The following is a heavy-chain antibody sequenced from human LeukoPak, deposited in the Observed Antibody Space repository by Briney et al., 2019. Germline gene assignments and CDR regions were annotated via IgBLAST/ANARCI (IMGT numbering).Heavy chain of an antibody. CDR1: GGSISSYY. V-gene: IGHV4-4*07. CDR2: IYTSGST. Sequence: SETLSLTCTVSGGSISSYYWSWIRQPAGKGLEWIGRIYTSGSTNYNPSLKSRVTMSVDTSKNQFSLNLSSVTAADTAVYYCARDSALAQAMMFDYWGQGTLVTVSS. J-gene: IGHJ4*02. D-gene: IGHD3-10*01. CDR3: ARDSALAQAMMFDY.